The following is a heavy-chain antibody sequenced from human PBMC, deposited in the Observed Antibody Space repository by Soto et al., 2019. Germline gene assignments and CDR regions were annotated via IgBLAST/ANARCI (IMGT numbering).Heavy chain of an antibody. D-gene: IGHD1-1*01. CDR1: GYTFTGYY. Sequence: ASVKVSCKASGYTFTGYYMHWVRQAPGQGLEWMGWINPNSGGTNYAQKFQGWVTMTRDTSISTAYMELSRLRSDDPAVYYCAGGAGGGTTGTTGGVGAFDIWGQGTMVTVSS. CDR2: INPNSGGT. J-gene: IGHJ3*02. CDR3: AGGAGGGTTGTTGGVGAFDI. V-gene: IGHV1-2*04.